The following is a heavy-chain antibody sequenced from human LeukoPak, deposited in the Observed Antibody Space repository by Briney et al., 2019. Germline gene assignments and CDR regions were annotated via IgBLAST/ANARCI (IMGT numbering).Heavy chain of an antibody. CDR3: AREMGLRYFDWLLLGDAFDI. J-gene: IGHJ3*02. V-gene: IGHV3-48*03. CDR1: GFTFSSYE. CDR2: ISSSGTTI. Sequence: PGGSLRLSCAASGFTFSSYEMNWVRQAPGKGLEWVSYISSSGTTIYYADSVKGRFTISRDNAKNSLYLQMNSLRAEDTAVYYCAREMGLRYFDWLLLGDAFDIWGQGTMVTVSS. D-gene: IGHD3-9*01.